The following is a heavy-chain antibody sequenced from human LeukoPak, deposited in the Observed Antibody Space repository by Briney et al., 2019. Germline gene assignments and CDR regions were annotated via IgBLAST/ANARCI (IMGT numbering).Heavy chain of an antibody. J-gene: IGHJ4*02. CDR3: ARQGSYGDYARVDF. CDR1: GDSISSSSYH. Sequence: SETLSLTCTVSGDSISSSSYHWGWIRQPPGKGLEWIGMIYYSGNTYCNPPLKSRVTISVDTSKNQFSLNLRSVTSAATAVYYCARQGSYGDYARVDFWGQGTLVTVSS. D-gene: IGHD4-17*01. V-gene: IGHV4-39*01. CDR2: IYYSGNT.